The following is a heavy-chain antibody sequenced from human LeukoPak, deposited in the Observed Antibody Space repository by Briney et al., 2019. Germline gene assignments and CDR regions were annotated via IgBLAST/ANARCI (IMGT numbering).Heavy chain of an antibody. J-gene: IGHJ4*02. Sequence: SGGSLRLSCAASGFSFSNYAMSWVRQAPGKGLEWVSGITGGRSTYYADSVKGRFTISRDNSRNTMSMEMNSLRAEDTAVYYCAKEDYYDSSGYFLDYWGQGTLVTVSS. V-gene: IGHV3-23*01. CDR2: ITGGRST. CDR1: GFSFSNYA. CDR3: AKEDYYDSSGYFLDY. D-gene: IGHD3-22*01.